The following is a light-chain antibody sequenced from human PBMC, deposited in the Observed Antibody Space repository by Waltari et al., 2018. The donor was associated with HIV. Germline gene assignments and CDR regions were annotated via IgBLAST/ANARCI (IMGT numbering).Light chain of an antibody. CDR2: YAS. Sequence: EIELTQSPDFQSVTQKEKVNITCRASQGIGSSLHWYQQKPDQSPKLLIKYASKSFSGVPSRFSGSGSGTDFTLTIDSLEAGDAATYCCHQSSSLPHTFGQGTKLEIK. V-gene: IGKV6-21*01. CDR1: QGIGSS. J-gene: IGKJ2*01. CDR3: HQSSSLPHT.